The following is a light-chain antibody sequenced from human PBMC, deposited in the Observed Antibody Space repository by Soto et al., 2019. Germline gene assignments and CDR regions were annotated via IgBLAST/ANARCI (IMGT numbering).Light chain of an antibody. V-gene: IGLV2-8*01. Sequence: QSALTQPPSASGSPGQSVAISCTGTSRDVGGYNYVSWYQQHPGKAPKLMIYEVNKRPSGVPDRFSGSKTGNTSTLTVSGLQAEAEADYHCSSYASNSNVFGTGTKLTVL. J-gene: IGLJ1*01. CDR3: SSYASNSNV. CDR1: SRDVGGYNY. CDR2: EVN.